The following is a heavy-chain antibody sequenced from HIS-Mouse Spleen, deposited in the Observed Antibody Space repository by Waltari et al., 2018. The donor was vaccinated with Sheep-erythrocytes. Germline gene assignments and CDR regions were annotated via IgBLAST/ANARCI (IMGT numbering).Heavy chain of an antibody. V-gene: IGHV4-34*01. CDR3: ARGGRRTGFDY. CDR2: INPSGST. CDR1: GGSFSGYY. Sequence: QVQLQQWGAGLLKPSETLSLTYAVYGGSFSGYYWSWIRQPPGTGLEWIGEINPSGSTKSNPAPKNRVTISVDTSKNLFSIKLSSWTAADTAVYYCARGGRRTGFDYWGHGTLVTVSS. J-gene: IGHJ4*01. D-gene: IGHD3-9*01.